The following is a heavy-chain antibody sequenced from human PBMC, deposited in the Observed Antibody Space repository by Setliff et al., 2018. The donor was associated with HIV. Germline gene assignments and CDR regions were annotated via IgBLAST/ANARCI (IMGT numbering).Heavy chain of an antibody. CDR1: EFTFSKYA. CDR2: ISHNGTDT. J-gene: IGHJ4*02. Sequence: GGSLRLSCTGSEFTFSKYAMNWVRQAPGKGLEWVSGISHNGTDTHYADSLKGRFAVSRDNSNNTLFLQMHNLRADDTAVYYCAKGYYNFWSGYYGPFDYWGQGTLVTVSS. CDR3: AKGYYNFWSGYYGPFDY. D-gene: IGHD3-3*01. V-gene: IGHV3-23*05.